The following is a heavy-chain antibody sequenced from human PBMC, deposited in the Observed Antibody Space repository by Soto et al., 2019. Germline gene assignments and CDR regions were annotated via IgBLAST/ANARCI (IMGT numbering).Heavy chain of an antibody. CDR2: IHTSGSP. CDR3: ATGGTYFDY. CDR1: GGSVTNSSYY. J-gene: IGHJ4*02. V-gene: IGHV4-61*02. Sequence: SETLSLTCTVSGGSVTNSSYYCSWIRQAAGKGLEWIGRIHTSGSPNYNPSLKSRVTMSANTSKNQFSLKLTSVTAADTAVYYCATGGTYFDYWGQGTLVTVSS.